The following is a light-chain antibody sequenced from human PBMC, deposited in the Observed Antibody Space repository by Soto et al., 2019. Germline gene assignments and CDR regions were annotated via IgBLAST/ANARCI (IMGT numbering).Light chain of an antibody. CDR1: QSVSSY. CDR2: GAS. Sequence: EIVLTQSPATLSLSPGEIATLSCRASQSVSSYLAWYQQKPGQAPRLLIYGASARATGIPARFSGSGSGTAFTLTISSLQSEDFAVYYCQQYDNWPSWTFGQGTKVDIK. V-gene: IGKV3-15*01. J-gene: IGKJ1*01. CDR3: QQYDNWPSWT.